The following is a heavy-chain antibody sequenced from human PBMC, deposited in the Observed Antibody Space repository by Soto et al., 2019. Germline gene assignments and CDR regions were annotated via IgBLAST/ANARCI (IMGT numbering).Heavy chain of an antibody. CDR2: TYPGDSNT. D-gene: IGHD3-3*01. CDR3: ARHAYDFWSGHTNPRYYYGMDV. CDR1: GYSFTSYW. Sequence: GESLKISCKGSGYSFTSYWIGWVRQMPGKGLEWMGITYPGDSNTRYSPSLQGQVTISVDKSISTAYLQWSSLKATDTAMYYCARHAYDFWSGHTNPRYYYGMDVWGQGTTVTVSS. J-gene: IGHJ6*02. V-gene: IGHV5-51*01.